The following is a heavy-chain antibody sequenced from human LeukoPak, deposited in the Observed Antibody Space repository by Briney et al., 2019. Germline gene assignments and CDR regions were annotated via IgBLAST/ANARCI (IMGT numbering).Heavy chain of an antibody. D-gene: IGHD3-3*01. CDR2: INHSGST. CDR3: ASEKYDFWSGYYNPDY. V-gene: IGHV4-34*01. J-gene: IGHJ4*02. CDR1: GGSFSGYY. Sequence: ASKTLSLTCAVYGGSFSGYYWSWIRQPPGKGLEWIGEINHSGSTNYNPSLKSRVTISVDTSKNQFSLKLSSVTAADTAVYYCASEKYDFWSGYYNPDYWGQGTLVTVSS.